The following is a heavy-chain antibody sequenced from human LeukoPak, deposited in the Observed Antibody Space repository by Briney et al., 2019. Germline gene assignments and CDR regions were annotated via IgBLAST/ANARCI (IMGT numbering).Heavy chain of an antibody. CDR1: GFTFSSYG. Sequence: GGSLRLSCAASGFTFSSYGMSWVRQAPGKGLEWVSAISGSGGSTYYADSVKGRFTISRDNAKNSLYLQVNSLRAEDTAVYYCARQAVAGTARFGYWGQGTLVTVSS. J-gene: IGHJ4*02. CDR2: ISGSGGST. D-gene: IGHD6-19*01. V-gene: IGHV3-23*01. CDR3: ARQAVAGTARFGY.